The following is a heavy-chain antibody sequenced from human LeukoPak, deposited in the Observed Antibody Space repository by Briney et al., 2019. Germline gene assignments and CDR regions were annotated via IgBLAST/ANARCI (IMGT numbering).Heavy chain of an antibody. J-gene: IGHJ3*02. Sequence: GGSLRLSCAASGFTFSSYWMSWVRQAPGKGQEWVAVIWYDGSNKYYADSVKGRFTISRDNSKNTLYLQMNSLRAEDTAVYYCARRLYSDAFDIWGQGTMVTVSS. V-gene: IGHV3-33*08. CDR1: GFTFSSYW. CDR3: ARRLYSDAFDI. CDR2: IWYDGSNK. D-gene: IGHD2-8*01.